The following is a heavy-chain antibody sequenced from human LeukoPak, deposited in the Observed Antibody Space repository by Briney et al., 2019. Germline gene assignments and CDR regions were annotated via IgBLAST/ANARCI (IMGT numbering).Heavy chain of an antibody. CDR1: GGSISSYY. V-gene: IGHV4-4*07. J-gene: IGHJ5*02. D-gene: IGHD2-2*01. CDR3: ARERGRAAMPRGENWFDP. CDR2: IYYSGST. Sequence: PSDTLSLTCTVPGGSISSYYWSWIRQPAAKGLDWIGSIYYSGSTNYNPSLKSRVTISVDTSKNQFSLKLSSVTAADTAVYYCARERGRAAMPRGENWFDPWGQGTLVTVSS.